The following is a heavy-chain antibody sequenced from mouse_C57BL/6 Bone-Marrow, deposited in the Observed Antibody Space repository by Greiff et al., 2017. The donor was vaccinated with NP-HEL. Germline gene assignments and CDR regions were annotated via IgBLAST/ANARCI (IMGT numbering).Heavy chain of an antibody. CDR2: ISSGSSNI. V-gene: IGHV5-17*01. CDR3: ARLTTVVAFDY. CDR1: GFTFSDYG. J-gene: IGHJ2*01. Sequence: EVKLMESGGGLVKPGGSLKLSCAASGFTFSDYGMHWVRQAPEKGLEWVAYISSGSSNIYYADTVKGRFTISRDNAKNTLFLQMTSLRSEDTAMYYCARLTTVVAFDYWGQGTALTVSS. D-gene: IGHD1-1*01.